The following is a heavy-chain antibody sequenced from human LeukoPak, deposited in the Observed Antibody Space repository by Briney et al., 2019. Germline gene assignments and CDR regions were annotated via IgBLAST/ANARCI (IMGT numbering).Heavy chain of an antibody. CDR1: GYTFTRYY. CDR3: ARVRVRGVRAPSSYYFDD. D-gene: IGHD3-10*01. V-gene: IGHV1-2*02. Sequence: GAPVKVSCMASGYTFTRYYMHWVRQAPGPGVGWRGWINPSSGGTNYAQKFQGRVTMTRDTYISTVYMELRRLRADDTDVYYCARVRVRGVRAPSSYYFDDWGQRTLVTFS. J-gene: IGHJ4*02. CDR2: INPSSGGT.